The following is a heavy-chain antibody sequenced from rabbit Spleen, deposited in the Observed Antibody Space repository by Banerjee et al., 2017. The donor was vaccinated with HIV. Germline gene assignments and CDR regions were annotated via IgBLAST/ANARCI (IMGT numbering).Heavy chain of an antibody. CDR1: GLSFSNRYW. CDR2: IYTGSSGTT. CDR3: ARDTGSSFSSYGMDL. V-gene: IGHV1S40*01. Sequence: QSLEESGGDLVKPGASLTLTCTASGLSFSNRYWISWIRQAPGKGLEWIADIYTGSSGTTYSASWAKGRFAISKTSSTTVTLQMTSLTAADTATYFCARDTGSSFSSYGMDLWGQGTLVTVS. J-gene: IGHJ6*01. D-gene: IGHD8-1*01.